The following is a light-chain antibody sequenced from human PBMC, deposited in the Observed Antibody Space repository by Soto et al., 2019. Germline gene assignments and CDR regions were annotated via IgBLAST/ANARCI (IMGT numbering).Light chain of an antibody. V-gene: IGKV3-11*01. CDR1: QGVSSY. Sequence: PGERATLSCRASQGVSSYLAWYQQKPGQAPRLLIYDASKRATGIPARFSGSGSGTDFTLTISSLEPEDSAVYYCQQRANWPHTFGQGTKLEIK. CDR2: DAS. CDR3: QQRANWPHT. J-gene: IGKJ2*01.